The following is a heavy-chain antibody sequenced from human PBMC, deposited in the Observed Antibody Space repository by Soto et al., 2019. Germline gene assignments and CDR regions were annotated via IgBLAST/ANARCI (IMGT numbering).Heavy chain of an antibody. V-gene: IGHV3-33*01. Sequence: QVQLVESGGGVVQPGRSLRLSCAASGFTFSSYGMHWVRQAPGKGLEWVAVIWYDGSNKYYADSVKGRFTISRDNSKNTLYLQMNSLRAEDTAVYYCARADPYYYGSGPRDYYGMDVWGQGTTVTVSS. D-gene: IGHD3-10*01. CDR1: GFTFSSYG. CDR3: ARADPYYYGSGPRDYYGMDV. CDR2: IWYDGSNK. J-gene: IGHJ6*02.